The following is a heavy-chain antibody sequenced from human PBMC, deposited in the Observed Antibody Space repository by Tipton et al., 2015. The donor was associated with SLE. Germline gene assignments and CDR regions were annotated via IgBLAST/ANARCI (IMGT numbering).Heavy chain of an antibody. Sequence: SLTCAVYGGSFSGYYWSWIRQPAGKGLEWIGYIYTSGSTNYNPSLKSRVTISVDTSKNQFSLKLSSVTAADTAVYYCAEGGRGYFDLWGRGTLVTVSS. CDR3: AEGGRGYFDL. CDR2: IYTSGST. J-gene: IGHJ2*01. CDR1: GGSFSGYY. V-gene: IGHV4-4*09. D-gene: IGHD1-26*01.